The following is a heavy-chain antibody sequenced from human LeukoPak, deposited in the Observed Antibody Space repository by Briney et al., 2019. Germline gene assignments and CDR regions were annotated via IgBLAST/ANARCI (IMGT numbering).Heavy chain of an antibody. Sequence: SETLSLTCAVYGGSFSGYYWSWIRQPPGKGLEWIGEINHSGSTNYNPSLKSRVTISVDTSKNQFSLKLSSVTAADTAVYYCARDPPYYDFWGGYYQTALVATYMDVWGKGTTVTVSS. CDR2: INHSGST. CDR3: ARDPPYYDFWGGYYQTALVATYMDV. CDR1: GGSFSGYY. V-gene: IGHV4-34*01. D-gene: IGHD3-3*01. J-gene: IGHJ6*03.